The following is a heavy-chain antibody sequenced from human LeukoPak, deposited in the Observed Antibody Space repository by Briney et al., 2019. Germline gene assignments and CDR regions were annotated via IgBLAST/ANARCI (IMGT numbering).Heavy chain of an antibody. J-gene: IGHJ6*03. Sequence: PGGSLRLSCAASGFTFSSYWMSWVRQAPGKGLEWVANIKQDGSEKYYVDSVKGRFTISRDNAKNSLYLQMNSLRAEDTAVYYCARVKYCGGDCYSHYYYYMDVWGKGTTVTVSS. CDR3: ARVKYCGGDCYSHYYYYMDV. V-gene: IGHV3-7*01. CDR2: IKQDGSEK. CDR1: GFTFSSYW. D-gene: IGHD2-21*01.